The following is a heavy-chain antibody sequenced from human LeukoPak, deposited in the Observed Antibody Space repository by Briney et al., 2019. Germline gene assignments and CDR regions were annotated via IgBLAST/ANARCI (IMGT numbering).Heavy chain of an antibody. D-gene: IGHD3-3*01. Sequence: ASVKVSCKASGDTFTSYGISWVRQAPGQGLEWMGWISAYNGNTNYAQKLQGRVTMTTDTSTSTAYMELRSLRSDDTAVYYCARDYKGAVTKSDAFDIWRQGTMVTVSS. CDR3: ARDYKGAVTKSDAFDI. J-gene: IGHJ3*02. V-gene: IGHV1-18*01. CDR1: GDTFTSYG. CDR2: ISAYNGNT.